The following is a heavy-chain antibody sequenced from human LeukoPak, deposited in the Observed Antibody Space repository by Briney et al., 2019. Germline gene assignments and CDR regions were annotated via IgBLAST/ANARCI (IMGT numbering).Heavy chain of an antibody. V-gene: IGHV4-4*07. CDR3: AREGITIFNMDV. D-gene: IGHD3-3*01. Sequence: SETLSLTCTVSGGSISSYYWSWIRQPAGKGLEWIGRIYTSGSTNYNPSLKSRVTISVDTSKNQFSLKLSSVTTADTAVYYCAREGITIFNMDVWGKGTTVTVSS. CDR2: IYTSGST. J-gene: IGHJ6*03. CDR1: GGSISSYY.